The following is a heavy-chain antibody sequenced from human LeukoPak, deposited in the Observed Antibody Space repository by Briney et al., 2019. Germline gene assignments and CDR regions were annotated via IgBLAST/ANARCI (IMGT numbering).Heavy chain of an antibody. V-gene: IGHV4-61*02. J-gene: IGHJ4*02. CDR2: IYTSGST. D-gene: IGHD3-16*01. Sequence: SQTLSLTXTVSGGSISSGSYYWSWIGQPAGKGLQWIGRIYTSGSTNYNPSLKSRVTISVDTSKNQFSLKLSSVTAADTAVYYCARDFGGPGGWLADYWGQGTLVTVSS. CDR1: GGSISSGSYY. CDR3: ARDFGGPGGWLADY.